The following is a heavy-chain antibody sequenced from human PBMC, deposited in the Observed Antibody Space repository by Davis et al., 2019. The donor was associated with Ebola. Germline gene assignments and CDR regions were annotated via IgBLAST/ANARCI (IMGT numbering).Heavy chain of an antibody. CDR3: SRRQGSKFDS. J-gene: IGHJ4*02. CDR1: GDSISSYY. V-gene: IGHV4-59*01. CDR2: IYYSGST. Sequence: GSLTLSCTVSGDSISSYYWSWIRQPPGKGLEWIGYIYYSGSTSYSPSLKSRVTISVDTSKNHFSLKLLSVTAADTAVYYCSRRQGSKFDSWGQGTLVNVSS.